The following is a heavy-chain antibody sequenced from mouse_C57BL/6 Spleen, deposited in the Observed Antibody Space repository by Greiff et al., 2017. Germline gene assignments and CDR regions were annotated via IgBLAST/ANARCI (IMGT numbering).Heavy chain of an antibody. V-gene: IGHV1-4*01. CDR2: INPSSGYT. J-gene: IGHJ1*03. D-gene: IGHD1-1*01. CDR3: ARSGDYYGSSPYWYFEV. Sequence: QVQLKESGAELARPGASVKMSCKASGYTFTSYTMHWVKQRPGQGLEWIGYINPSSGYTKYNQKFKDKAKLTADKSSSTAYMQLSSLTSEDSAVSYCARSGDYYGSSPYWYFEVWGTGTTVTVSS. CDR1: GYTFTSYT.